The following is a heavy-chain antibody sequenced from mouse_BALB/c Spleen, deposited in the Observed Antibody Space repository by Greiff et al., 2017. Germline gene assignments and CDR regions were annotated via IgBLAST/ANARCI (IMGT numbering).Heavy chain of an antibody. D-gene: IGHD2-2*01. CDR1: GYTFTSYV. J-gene: IGHJ4*01. Sequence: VQLQESGPELVKPGASVKMSCKASGYTFTSYVMHWVKQKPGQGLEWIGHINPYNDGTKYNEKFKGKATLTSDKSSSTAYMELSSLTSEDSAVYYCARKGGAIYYGYEDAMDYWGQGTSVTVSA. V-gene: IGHV1-14*01. CDR3: ARKGGAIYYGYEDAMDY. CDR2: INPYNDGT.